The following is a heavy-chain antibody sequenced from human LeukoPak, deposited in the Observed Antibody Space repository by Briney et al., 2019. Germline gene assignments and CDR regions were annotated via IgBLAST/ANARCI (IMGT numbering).Heavy chain of an antibody. J-gene: IGHJ4*02. V-gene: IGHV1-2*02. CDR2: INPNSGGS. Sequence: ASVTVSCKTSGYTFNAYYMHWVRQAPGQGLEWMGWINPNSGGSNYAQKFQGRVTMTSDTSINTAYMELSRLISDDTAVYYCAGDGYNSRRFFDYRGQGTLVTVSS. CDR3: AGDGYNSRRFFDY. D-gene: IGHD5-24*01. CDR1: GYTFNAYY.